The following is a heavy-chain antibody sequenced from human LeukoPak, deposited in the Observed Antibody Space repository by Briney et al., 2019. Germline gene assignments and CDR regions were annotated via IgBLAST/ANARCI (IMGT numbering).Heavy chain of an antibody. CDR3: AKRGGYETMAAFDY. V-gene: IGHV3-21*04. CDR1: GFSFSTYS. CDR2: ISSASAYT. D-gene: IGHD3-10*01. Sequence: PGGSLRLSCAASGFSFSTYSMNWDRQAPGKGLEWVSSISSASAYTYYADSLKGRFTISRDNAKNSLYLEMNSLRAEDTAVYYCAKRGGYETMAAFDYWGQGTLVTVSS. J-gene: IGHJ4*02.